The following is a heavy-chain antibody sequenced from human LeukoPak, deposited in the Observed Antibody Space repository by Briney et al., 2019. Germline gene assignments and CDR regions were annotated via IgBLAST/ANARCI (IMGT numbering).Heavy chain of an antibody. CDR1: GGSIRSSYYY. J-gene: IGHJ3*02. Sequence: SETLSLTCTVSGGSIRSSYYYWGWIRQPPGKGLEWIGYIYYSAYPNYNPSLKSRLTISVDTAKNQFSLKLRSVTAADTAVYYCATYSHYLSPDAFDIWGRGTMVTVSS. CDR3: ATYSHYLSPDAFDI. V-gene: IGHV4-31*03. D-gene: IGHD4-11*01. CDR2: IYYSAYP.